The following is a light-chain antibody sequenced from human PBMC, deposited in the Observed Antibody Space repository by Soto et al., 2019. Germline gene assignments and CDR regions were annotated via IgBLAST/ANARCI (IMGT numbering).Light chain of an antibody. J-gene: IGKJ1*01. V-gene: IGKV1-5*03. Sequence: DIQMTQSPSTLSASVGDRVTITCRASQSISTWLAWYQQKPGKAPKLLIYKASSLEGGDTSRFSGSGSGTEFTLTISNLQPDDFATYYCQQYDTYWTFGQGTKVESK. CDR1: QSISTW. CDR2: KAS. CDR3: QQYDTYWT.